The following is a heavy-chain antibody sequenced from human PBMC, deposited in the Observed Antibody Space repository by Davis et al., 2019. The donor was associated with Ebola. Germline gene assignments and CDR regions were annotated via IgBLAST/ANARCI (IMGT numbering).Heavy chain of an antibody. CDR2: IYYSGST. CDR1: GGSISSYY. J-gene: IGHJ3*02. V-gene: IGHV4-59*01. Sequence: PSETLSLTCTVSGGSISSYYWSWIRQPPGKGLEWIGYIYYSGSTNYNPSLKSRVTISVDTSKNQFSLKLSSVTAADTAVYYCATGFPRLLGGDAFDIWGQGTMVTVSS. CDR3: ATGFPRLLGGDAFDI. D-gene: IGHD3-22*01.